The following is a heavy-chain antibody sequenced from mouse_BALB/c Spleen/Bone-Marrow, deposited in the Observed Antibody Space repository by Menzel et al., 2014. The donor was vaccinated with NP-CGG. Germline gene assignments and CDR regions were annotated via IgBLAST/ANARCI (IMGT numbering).Heavy chain of an antibody. V-gene: IGHV5-12-2*01. CDR3: ARGLRGYVMDY. CDR1: GFTFSSYT. D-gene: IGHD2-4*01. Sequence: EVQGVESGGGLVQPGGSLKLSCAASGFTFSSYTMSWVRQTPEKRLEWVAYISNGGGSTYYPDTVKGRFTISRDNAKNTLYLQMSSLKSEDTAMYYCARGLRGYVMDYWGQGTSVTVSS. J-gene: IGHJ4*01. CDR2: ISNGGGST.